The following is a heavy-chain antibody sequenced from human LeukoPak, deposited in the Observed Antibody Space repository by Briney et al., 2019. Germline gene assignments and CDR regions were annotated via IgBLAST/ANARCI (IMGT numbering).Heavy chain of an antibody. CDR1: GGSISSYY. CDR2: IDYTGST. CDR3: ARGEYVFDY. V-gene: IGHV4-59*08. Sequence: SETLSLTCTVPGGSISSYYWSWLRQPPGKGLEWIGYIDYTGSTNYNPSLKSRVTISVDTSKSQFSLKLSSVTAADTAVYYCARGEYVFDYWGQGTLVTVSS. J-gene: IGHJ4*02. D-gene: IGHD3-10*01.